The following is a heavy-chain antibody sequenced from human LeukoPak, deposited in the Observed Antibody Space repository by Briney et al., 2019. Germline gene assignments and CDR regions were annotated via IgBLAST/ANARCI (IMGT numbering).Heavy chain of an antibody. V-gene: IGHV4-34*01. J-gene: IGHJ6*03. CDR2: INHSGST. CDR3: ARGLHDYVWGSYRYPYYYYYMDV. Sequence: PSETLSLTCAVYGGSFSGYYWSWIRQPPGKGLEWIGEINHSGSTNYNPSLKGRVTISVDTSKNQFSLKLSSVTAADTAVYYCARGLHDYVWGSYRYPYYYYYMDVWGKGTTVTVSS. CDR1: GGSFSGYY. D-gene: IGHD3-16*02.